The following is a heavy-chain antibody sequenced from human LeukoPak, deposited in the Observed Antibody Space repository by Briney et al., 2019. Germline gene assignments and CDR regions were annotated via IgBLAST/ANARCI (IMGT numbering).Heavy chain of an antibody. Sequence: ASVRVSCKASGYTFIDYYIHWVRQAPGQGLEWMGWINPNSGGTNYAQHFQGRVTMTRDTSIRTVYMELSRLRSDDTAVYYCARDWYSSSWLYYYYMDVWGKGTTVTVSS. V-gene: IGHV1-2*02. CDR2: INPNSGGT. CDR3: ARDWYSSSWLYYYYMDV. D-gene: IGHD6-13*01. J-gene: IGHJ6*03. CDR1: GYTFIDYY.